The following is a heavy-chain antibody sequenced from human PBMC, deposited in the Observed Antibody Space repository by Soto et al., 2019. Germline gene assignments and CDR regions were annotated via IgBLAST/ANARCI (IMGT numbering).Heavy chain of an antibody. CDR3: AKDQAIFGVVIHNFDY. J-gene: IGHJ4*02. V-gene: IGHV3-23*01. CDR1: VFTFSSYA. Sequence: PGGSLRLSCAASVFTFSSYAMSWVRQAPGKGLEWVSAISGSGGSTYYADSVKGRFTISRDNSKNTLYLQMNSLRAEDTAVYYCAKDQAIFGVVIHNFDYWGQGTLVTVSS. D-gene: IGHD3-3*01. CDR2: ISGSGGST.